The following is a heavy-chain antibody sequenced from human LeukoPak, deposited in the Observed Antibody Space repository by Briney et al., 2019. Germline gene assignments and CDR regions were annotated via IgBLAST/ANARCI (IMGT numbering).Heavy chain of an antibody. CDR1: GYTFTRYY. V-gene: IGHV1-18*04. D-gene: IGHD3-9*01. J-gene: IGHJ4*02. Sequence: ATVNVSCKASGYTFTRYYMHGVRQAPGQGLEWMGWISAYNGNTNYAQKLQGRVTMSTDTSTSTAYMELRSLGSDDTAVYYCARGGHFLRYFDWLPLGYWGQGTLVTVSS. CDR3: ARGGHFLRYFDWLPLGY. CDR2: ISAYNGNT.